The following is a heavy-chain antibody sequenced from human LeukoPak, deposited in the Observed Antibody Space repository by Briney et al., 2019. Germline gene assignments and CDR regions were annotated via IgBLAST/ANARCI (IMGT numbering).Heavy chain of an antibody. D-gene: IGHD2-2*01. CDR1: GFTFSDYY. J-gene: IGHJ6*03. V-gene: IGHV3-11*04. CDR3: ARRSRVVVPAAIGPGYYYYMDV. Sequence: GGSLRLSCAAPGFTFSDYYMSWIRQAPGKGLEWVSYISSSGSTIYYADSVKGRFTISRDNAKNSLYLQMNSLRAEDTAVYYCARRSRVVVPAAIGPGYYYYMDVWGKGTTVTVSS. CDR2: ISSSGSTI.